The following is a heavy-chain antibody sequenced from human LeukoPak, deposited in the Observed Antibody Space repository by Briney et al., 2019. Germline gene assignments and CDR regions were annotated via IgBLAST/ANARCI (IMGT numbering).Heavy chain of an antibody. CDR1: GFTFSGYA. D-gene: IGHD2-15*01. CDR2: ISGSGGST. Sequence: GGSLRLSCAASGFTFSGYAMSWVRQAPGKGLEWVSAISGSGGSTYYADSVKGRFTISRDNSKNTLYLQMSSLRAEDTAVYYCARDEDAHYLMDVWGQGTAVTVSS. CDR3: ARDEDAHYLMDV. J-gene: IGHJ6*02. V-gene: IGHV3-23*01.